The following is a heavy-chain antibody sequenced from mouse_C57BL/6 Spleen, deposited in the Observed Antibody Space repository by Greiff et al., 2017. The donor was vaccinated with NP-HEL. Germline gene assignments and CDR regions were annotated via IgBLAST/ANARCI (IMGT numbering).Heavy chain of an antibody. CDR1: GYAFSSYW. J-gene: IGHJ2*01. Sequence: QVQLQQSGAELVKPGASVKISCKASGYAFSSYWMNWVKQRPGKGLEWMGQIYPGDGDTNYNGKFKGKATLTADKSSSTAYMQLSSLTSEDSAVYFCARARGGSYYFDYWGQSTTLTVSS. CDR2: IYPGDGDT. CDR3: ARARGGSYYFDY. V-gene: IGHV1-80*01.